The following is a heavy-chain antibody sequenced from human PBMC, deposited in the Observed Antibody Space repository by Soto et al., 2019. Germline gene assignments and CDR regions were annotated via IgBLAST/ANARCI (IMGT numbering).Heavy chain of an antibody. V-gene: IGHV1-8*01. J-gene: IGHJ5*02. CDR3: ARMASRGSLTWFDP. Sequence: ASVKVSCKASGYTFTNYEINWVRQATGQGLEWMGWMNPGSGNTGYAHKFQGRVTMTRNISISTSYMELSRLGSDDTAIYYCARMASRGSLTWFDPWGQGTLVTVSS. CDR1: GYTFTNYE. CDR2: MNPGSGNT. D-gene: IGHD3-10*01.